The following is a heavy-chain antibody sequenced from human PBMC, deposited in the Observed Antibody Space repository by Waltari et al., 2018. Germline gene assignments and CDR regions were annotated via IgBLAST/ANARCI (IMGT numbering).Heavy chain of an antibody. CDR3: ARGAWWFDP. CDR1: CGSFRGYY. Sequence: QVQLQQWRAGLLKPSETLSLTCSVYCGSFRGYYWRWLRQPPGKGLAWIGEINHSGSTNYNPSLKSRVTISVDTSKNQFSLKVSSVTAADTAVYYCARGAWWFDPWGQGTLVTVSS. CDR2: INHSGST. J-gene: IGHJ5*02. V-gene: IGHV4-34*01.